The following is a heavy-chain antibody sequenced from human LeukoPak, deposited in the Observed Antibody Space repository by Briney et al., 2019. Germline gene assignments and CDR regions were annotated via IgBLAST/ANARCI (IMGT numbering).Heavy chain of an antibody. Sequence: GGSLTLSCVVSGFTFSTYAMSWVRQATGRGLEWVSAVRGSGSDTYYADSVKGRFTISRDNSKNTLYLQMNSLRAEDTAIYYCAKTSRRNSAYDSPFDSWGQGTLVAVSS. V-gene: IGHV3-23*01. CDR3: AKTSRRNSAYDSPFDS. CDR1: GFTFSTYA. D-gene: IGHD5-12*01. J-gene: IGHJ4*02. CDR2: VRGSGSDT.